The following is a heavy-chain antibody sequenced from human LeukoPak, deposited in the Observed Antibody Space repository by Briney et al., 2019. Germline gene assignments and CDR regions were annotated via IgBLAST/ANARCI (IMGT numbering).Heavy chain of an antibody. D-gene: IGHD7-27*01. CDR1: GGSLSGYY. J-gene: IGHJ4*02. CDR2: IHPSGST. V-gene: IGHV4-34*01. Sequence: SETLSLTCAVYGGSLSGYYLTWIRRPPGKGLEWIGEIHPSGSTNYNPSFGSRLSISADTSKNQFFLKLNSVTAADTAVYYCSRGEDASKVGNYWGQGTLVTVSS. CDR3: SRGEDASKVGNY.